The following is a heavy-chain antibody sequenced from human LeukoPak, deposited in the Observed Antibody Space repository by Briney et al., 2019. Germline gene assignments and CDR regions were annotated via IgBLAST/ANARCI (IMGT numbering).Heavy chain of an antibody. D-gene: IGHD3-9*01. CDR3: ARSYDILTGYYVY. J-gene: IGHJ4*02. Sequence: SVKVSCKATGGTFSKYAISWVRQAPGQGLEWMGGIIPMFATAHYAQKFQDRVTIIADESTSTAYMELSSLRSEDTAVYYCARSYDILTGYYVYWGQGSLVTVSS. CDR1: GGTFSKYA. CDR2: IIPMFATA. V-gene: IGHV1-69*13.